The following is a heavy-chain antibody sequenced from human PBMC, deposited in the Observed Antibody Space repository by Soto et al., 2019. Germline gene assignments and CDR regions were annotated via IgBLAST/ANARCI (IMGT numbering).Heavy chain of an antibody. CDR2: INPSGGST. J-gene: IGHJ6*02. D-gene: IGHD2-2*01. Sequence: QVQLVQSGAEVKKPGASVKVSCKASGYTFTSYYMHWVRQAPGQGLEWMGIINPSGGSTSYAQKFQGRVTMTRDTSTSTVYMELSSLRSEDMAVYYCARDQSDIVVVPAAPPHYYYGMDVWGQGTTVTVSS. CDR3: ARDQSDIVVVPAAPPHYYYGMDV. V-gene: IGHV1-46*01. CDR1: GYTFTSYY.